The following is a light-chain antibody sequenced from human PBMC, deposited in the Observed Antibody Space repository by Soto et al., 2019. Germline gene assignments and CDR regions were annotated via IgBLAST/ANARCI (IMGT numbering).Light chain of an antibody. CDR3: QQYGSSPLT. Sequence: ELVLTQSPGTLSLSPGERPTLSCRARQSVSSSYLAWYQQKPGQAPRLLIYGASSRATGITDRFSGSGSGTDFTLTISRLENEEFAVYYCQQYGSSPLTFGGGTKGDIK. V-gene: IGKV3-20*01. CDR2: GAS. CDR1: QSVSSSY. J-gene: IGKJ4*01.